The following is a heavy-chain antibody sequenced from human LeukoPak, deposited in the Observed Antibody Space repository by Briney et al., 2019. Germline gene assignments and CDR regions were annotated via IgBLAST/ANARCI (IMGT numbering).Heavy chain of an antibody. Sequence: ASVKVSCKAYGYTFTDYYRHWVRQAPGQGLEWMGWINPNSGGTNYAQKFQGRVTMTRDTSISTVYMEMSRLRSDDTAVYYCARESVPAVAARRGLNYWGQGTLVAVSS. V-gene: IGHV1-2*02. CDR2: INPNSGGT. CDR3: ARESVPAVAARRGLNY. J-gene: IGHJ4*02. D-gene: IGHD6-6*01. CDR1: GYTFTDYY.